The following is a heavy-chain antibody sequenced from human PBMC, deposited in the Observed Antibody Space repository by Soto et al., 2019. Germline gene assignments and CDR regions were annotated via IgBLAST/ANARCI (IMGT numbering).Heavy chain of an antibody. V-gene: IGHV1-58*01. J-gene: IGHJ6*02. CDR3: AAGVYISGWFRQFYYHALAL. CDR1: GFTVSKSA. D-gene: IGHD6-19*01. Sequence: QMQLVQSGPEVKKPGTSVKVSCKASGFTVSKSAVQWVRQARGQRPEWIGWIVVGSGNADYAQRFEERVTITWDRSTSTAHMELSSLRSEDTAVYYCAAGVYISGWFRQFYYHALALWGQGTMVTVSS. CDR2: IVVGSGNA.